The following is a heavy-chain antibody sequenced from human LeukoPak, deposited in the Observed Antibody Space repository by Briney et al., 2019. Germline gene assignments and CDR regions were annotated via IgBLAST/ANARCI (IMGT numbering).Heavy chain of an antibody. CDR3: ARDRKNVVVPAGGEY. CDR2: ISYDGSNK. CDR1: GFTFSSYA. V-gene: IGHV3-30-3*01. D-gene: IGHD2-2*01. Sequence: PGGSLRLSCAASGFTFSSYAMHWVRQAPGKGLEWVAVISYDGSNKYYADSVKGRFTISRDNSKNTLYLQMNSLRAEDTAVYYCARDRKNVVVPAGGEYWGQGTLVTVSS. J-gene: IGHJ4*02.